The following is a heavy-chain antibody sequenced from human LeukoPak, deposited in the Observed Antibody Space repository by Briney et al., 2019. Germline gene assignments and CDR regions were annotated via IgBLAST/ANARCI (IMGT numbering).Heavy chain of an antibody. CDR1: GFTFVNYW. CDR3: AKDSTYWSLDY. V-gene: IGHV3-74*01. D-gene: IGHD2-2*01. J-gene: IGHJ4*02. Sequence: GGSLRLSCTTSGFTFVNYWIHWVRQVPGKGLVWVSRMNGDGISTNFADSVKGRFTISRDISKDTLYLQMNSLRPEDTAVYHCAKDSTYWSLDYWGQGTLVTVSS. CDR2: MNGDGIST.